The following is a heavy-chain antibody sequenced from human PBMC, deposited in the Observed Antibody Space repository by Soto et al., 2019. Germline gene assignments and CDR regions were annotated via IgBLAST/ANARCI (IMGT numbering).Heavy chain of an antibody. CDR3: ARDPGHYPIDY. Sequence: QVQLMESGGGLVKPEGSLRLSCAASGFTFSDYYMSWIRQAPGKGLEWLSYISSSGTPIYYADSVKGRFTISRDNAENSLYLQMNSLRAEDTAVYYCARDPGHYPIDYWGQGTLVTVSS. V-gene: IGHV3-11*01. D-gene: IGHD1-26*01. CDR2: ISSSGTPI. CDR1: GFTFSDYY. J-gene: IGHJ4*02.